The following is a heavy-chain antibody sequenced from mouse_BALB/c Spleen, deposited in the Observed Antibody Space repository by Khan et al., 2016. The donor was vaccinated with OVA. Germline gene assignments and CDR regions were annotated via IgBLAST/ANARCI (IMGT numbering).Heavy chain of an antibody. CDR2: INPSNGYT. CDR3: AREGAYYRSDGWFSY. CDR1: GYTFTTYT. D-gene: IGHD2-14*01. J-gene: IGHJ3*01. Sequence: QVQLKQSGAELARPGASVKMSCKASGYTFTTYTMHWVKQRPGQGLEWIGCINPSNGYTNYNQKFKDKSTLTADKSSSTAYMQLSSLTSDYSAFYYCAREGAYYRSDGWFSYWGQGTLVTVSA. V-gene: IGHV1-4*01.